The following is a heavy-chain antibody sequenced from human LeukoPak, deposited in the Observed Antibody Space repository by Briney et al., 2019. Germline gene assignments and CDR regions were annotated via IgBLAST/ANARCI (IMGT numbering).Heavy chain of an antibody. Sequence: GGSLRLSCAASGFTSGVYWMHWVRQAPGKGLEWVANIKPDGSEKYYVDSVKGRFTISRDNAKNSLYLQVNSLRAEDTAVYYCARERWGHSGDDWYYCGSDVWGQGTAVTVSS. CDR2: IKPDGSEK. CDR1: GFTSGVYW. V-gene: IGHV3-7*05. CDR3: ARERWGHSGDDWYYCGSDV. D-gene: IGHD5-12*01. J-gene: IGHJ6*02.